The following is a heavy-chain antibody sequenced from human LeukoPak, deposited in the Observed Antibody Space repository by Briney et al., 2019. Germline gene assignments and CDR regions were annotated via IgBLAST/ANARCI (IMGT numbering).Heavy chain of an antibody. V-gene: IGHV1-2*02. J-gene: IGHJ4*02. Sequence: ASVKVSCKASGYTFTAYYIHWVRQAPAQGLEWMGWINPNSGGTNYAQKFLGRVTMTRDTSISTAYMELSSLRSDDTAVYYCARATLPRSDDYAFDYWGQGTLVTVSS. CDR1: GYTFTAYY. D-gene: IGHD4-17*01. CDR2: INPNSGGT. CDR3: ARATLPRSDDYAFDY.